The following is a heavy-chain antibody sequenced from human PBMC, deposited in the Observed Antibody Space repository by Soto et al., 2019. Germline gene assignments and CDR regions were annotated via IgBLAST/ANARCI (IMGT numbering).Heavy chain of an antibody. CDR2: IDWDDDK. V-gene: IGHV2-70*04. CDR1: GFSLSTSGMR. CDR3: ARINSYYYGMDV. D-gene: IGHD4-4*01. J-gene: IGHJ6*02. Sequence: SGPTLVNPTQTLTLTCTFSGFSLSTSGMRVSWIRQPPGKALEWRARIDWDDDKFYSTSLKIRLTISKDTSKNQVVLTMTNMDPVDTATCYCARINSYYYGMDVWGQGTTVTVS.